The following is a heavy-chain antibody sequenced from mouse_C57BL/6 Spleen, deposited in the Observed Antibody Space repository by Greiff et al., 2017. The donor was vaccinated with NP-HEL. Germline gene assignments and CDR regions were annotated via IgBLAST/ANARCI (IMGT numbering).Heavy chain of an antibody. Sequence: EVKLVESGEGLVKPGGSLKLSCAASGFTFSSYAMSWVRQTPEKRLEWVAYISSGGDYIYYADTVKGRFTISRDNARNTLYLQMSSLKSEDTAMYYCTRERGNYDYDDWYFDVWGTGTTVTVSS. CDR3: TRERGNYDYDDWYFDV. D-gene: IGHD2-4*01. V-gene: IGHV5-9-1*02. CDR1: GFTFSSYA. J-gene: IGHJ1*03. CDR2: ISSGGDYI.